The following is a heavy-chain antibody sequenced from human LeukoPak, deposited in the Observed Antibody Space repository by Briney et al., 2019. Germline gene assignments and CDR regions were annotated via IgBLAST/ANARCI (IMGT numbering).Heavy chain of an antibody. CDR1: GGSISGTNW. J-gene: IGHJ4*02. CDR3: ARVGSGSFDY. Sequence: SGTLSLTCGVSGGSISGTNWWSWVRQPPGQGLEWIGEISLAGQTNYNPSLNGRVTMSLDKSSNQLSLNLTSVTAADTAVYYCARVGSGSFDYWGQGTLVTVSS. CDR2: ISLAGQT. D-gene: IGHD6-19*01. V-gene: IGHV4-4*02.